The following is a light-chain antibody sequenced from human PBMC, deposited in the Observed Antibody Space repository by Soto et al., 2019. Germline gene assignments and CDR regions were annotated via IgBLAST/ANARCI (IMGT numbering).Light chain of an antibody. Sequence: EIVMTQSPATLSGSPGERATLSCRASQSVRINVAWYQKKPGQGPRLLIYGAVTRATGVPDRFSGSGSGTDFTLTISRLQSEDFAVYYCQEYRKWPALTFGGGTKEDFK. CDR3: QEYRKWPALT. CDR1: QSVRIN. J-gene: IGKJ4*01. V-gene: IGKV3-15*01. CDR2: GAV.